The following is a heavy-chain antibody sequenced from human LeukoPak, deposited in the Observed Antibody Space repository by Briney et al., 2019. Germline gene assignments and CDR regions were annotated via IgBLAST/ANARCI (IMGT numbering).Heavy chain of an antibody. CDR2: TYYSGNT. D-gene: IGHD6-19*01. CDR1: GGSISSYY. CDR3: ARLTYSSGWYKGDAFDI. J-gene: IGHJ3*02. V-gene: IGHV4-59*01. Sequence: PSETLSLTCTVSGGSISSYYWSWIRQPPGKGLEWIGYTYYSGNTIYNPSLKSRVPISVDTSKNQFSLKLSSVTAADTAVYYCARLTYSSGWYKGDAFDIWGQGTMVTVSS.